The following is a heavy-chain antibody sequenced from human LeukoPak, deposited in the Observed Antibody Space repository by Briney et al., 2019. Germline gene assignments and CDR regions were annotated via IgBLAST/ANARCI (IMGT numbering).Heavy chain of an antibody. CDR1: GFTFSSYW. CDR3: AKIPHPRIVGAAGYFDY. CDR2: IISDGSNT. D-gene: IGHD1-26*01. V-gene: IGHV3-74*01. Sequence: GGSLRLSCAASGFTFSSYWMHWVRQAPGKGLVWVSRIISDGSNTSYADSVKGRFTISRDNSKNTLYLQMNSLRAEDTAVYYCAKIPHPRIVGAAGYFDYWGQGTLVTVSS. J-gene: IGHJ4*02.